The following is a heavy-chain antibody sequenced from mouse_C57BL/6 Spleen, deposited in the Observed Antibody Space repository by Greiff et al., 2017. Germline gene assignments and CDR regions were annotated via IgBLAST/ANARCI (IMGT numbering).Heavy chain of an antibody. D-gene: IGHD1-1*01. CDR1: GFTFSSYT. CDR2: ISGGGGNT. J-gene: IGHJ3*01. CDR3: EREDGNPWLAY. V-gene: IGHV5-9*04. Sequence: EVQLQESGGGLVKPGGSLKLSCAASGFTFSSYTMSWVRQTPEKRLEWVATISGGGGNTYYPDSVKGRFTISRDNAKNTLYLQMSSLRSEDTALXYCEREDGNPWLAYWGQGTLVTVSA.